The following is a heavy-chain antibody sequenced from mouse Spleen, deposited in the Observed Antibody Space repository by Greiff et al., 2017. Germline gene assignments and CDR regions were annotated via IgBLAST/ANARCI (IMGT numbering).Heavy chain of an antibody. CDR1: GFTFSDYY. CDR2: ISDGGSYT. Sequence: EVRLVESGGGLVKPGGSLKLSCAASGFTFSDYYMYWVRQTPEKRLEWVATISDGGSYTYYPDSVKGRFTISRDNAKNNLYLQMSSLKSEDTAMYYCARERGIYAMDYWGQGTSVTVSS. J-gene: IGHJ4*01. CDR3: ARERGIYAMDY. V-gene: IGHV5-4*02.